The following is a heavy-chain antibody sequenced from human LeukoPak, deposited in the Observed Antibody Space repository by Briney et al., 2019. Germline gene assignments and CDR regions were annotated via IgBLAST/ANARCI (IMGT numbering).Heavy chain of an antibody. CDR3: ARLYPYYYYYYMDV. Sequence: SETLSLTCAVSGDSISSNHWWSWVRQSPGRGLEWIGEIYPSGSTNYNWSLKSRVTISLDKSKNQFSLKLSSVTAADTAVYYCARLYPYYYYYYMDVWGKGTTVTVSS. J-gene: IGHJ6*03. CDR2: IYPSGST. CDR1: GDSISSNHW. V-gene: IGHV4-4*02.